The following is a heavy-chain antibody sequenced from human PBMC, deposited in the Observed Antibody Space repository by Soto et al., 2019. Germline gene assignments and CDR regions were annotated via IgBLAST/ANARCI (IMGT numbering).Heavy chain of an antibody. J-gene: IGHJ6*02. CDR1: GGSIISYY. CDR3: ARGFYYYDSSGYYSNYYYGMDV. D-gene: IGHD3-22*01. CDR2: IYYSGST. Sequence: SETLSLTCTVSGGSIISYYWSWIRQPPGKGLEWIGYIYYSGSTYYNPSLKSRVTISVDTSKNQFSLKLSSVTAADTAVYYCARGFYYYDSSGYYSNYYYGMDVWGQGTTVTVSS. V-gene: IGHV4-59*08.